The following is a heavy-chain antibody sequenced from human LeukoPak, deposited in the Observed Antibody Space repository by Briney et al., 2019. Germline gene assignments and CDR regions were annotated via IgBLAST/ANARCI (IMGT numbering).Heavy chain of an antibody. Sequence: GGSLRLSCAVSGFTFSSYAMHWVRQAPGKGLEWVAVISYDGSNKYYADSVKGRFTISRDNSKNTLYLQMNSLRAEDTAVYYCARSDLRYDSSGKLDYWGQGTLVTVSS. J-gene: IGHJ4*02. D-gene: IGHD3-22*01. CDR2: ISYDGSNK. CDR3: ARSDLRYDSSGKLDY. CDR1: GFTFSSYA. V-gene: IGHV3-30-3*01.